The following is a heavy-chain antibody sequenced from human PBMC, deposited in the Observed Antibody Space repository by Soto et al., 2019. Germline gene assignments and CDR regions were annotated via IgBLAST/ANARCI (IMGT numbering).Heavy chain of an antibody. D-gene: IGHD4-17*01. Sequence: SETLSLTCTVSGGSISSGGYYWSWIRQHPGRGLEWIGYTFYSGATYYNPSLKSRTIISVDTSKNQFSLTLTSLTAADTAVYYCARVQPYDYGANTGWLDPWGQGTLVTVSS. J-gene: IGHJ5*02. CDR1: GGSISSGGYY. CDR2: TFYSGAT. V-gene: IGHV4-31*03. CDR3: ARVQPYDYGANTGWLDP.